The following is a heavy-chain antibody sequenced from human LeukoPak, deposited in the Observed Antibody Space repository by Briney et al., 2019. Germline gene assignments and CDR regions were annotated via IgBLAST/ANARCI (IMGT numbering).Heavy chain of an antibody. CDR1: GGSFSGYY. CDR3: ARRGAGGRAFDI. J-gene: IGHJ3*02. D-gene: IGHD3-10*01. CDR2: INHSGST. V-gene: IGHV4-34*01. Sequence: SETLSLTCAVYGGSFSGYYWSWIRQPPGKGLEWIGEINHSGSTNYNPSLKSRVTISVDTSKNQFSLRLSSVTAADTAVYYCARRGAGGRAFDIWGQGTMVTVSS.